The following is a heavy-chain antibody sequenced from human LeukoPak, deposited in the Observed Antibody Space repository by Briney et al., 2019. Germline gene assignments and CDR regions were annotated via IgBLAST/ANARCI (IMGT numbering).Heavy chain of an antibody. CDR3: VKDNPLDY. V-gene: IGHV3-7*01. D-gene: IGHD1-14*01. J-gene: IGHJ4*02. Sequence: GGSLRLSCAASGFTFSSYWMSWVRQAPGKGLEWVANIKQDGSEKYYVDSVKGRFTISRDNAKNSLYLHINSLRAEDTAVYYCVKDNPLDYWGQGTLVIVSS. CDR2: IKQDGSEK. CDR1: GFTFSSYW.